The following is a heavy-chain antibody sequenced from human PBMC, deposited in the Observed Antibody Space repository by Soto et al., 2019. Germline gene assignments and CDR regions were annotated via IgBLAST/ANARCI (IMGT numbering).Heavy chain of an antibody. D-gene: IGHD2-8*02. CDR3: ARASVGGVLAWDFDY. CDR1: GGSISSGGYY. V-gene: IGHV4-31*03. Sequence: QVQLQESGPGLVKPSQTLSLTCTVSGGSISSGGYYWSWIRQHPGKGLEWIGYIYYSGSTYYNPSLKSRVTISVNPSKHQFSLKLSSVTAADTAVYYCARASVGGVLAWDFDYWGQGTLATVSS. J-gene: IGHJ4*02. CDR2: IYYSGST.